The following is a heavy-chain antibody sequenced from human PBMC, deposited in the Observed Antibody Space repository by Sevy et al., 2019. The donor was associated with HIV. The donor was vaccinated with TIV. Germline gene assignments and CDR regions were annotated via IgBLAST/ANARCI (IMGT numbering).Heavy chain of an antibody. CDR3: ARLGLAGTGTYGLDV. CDR2: IYYLGSA. Sequence: SETLSLTCTVSGGSISSSNYYWGWIRQSPGKGLEWIASIYYLGSAYYNPSLRSGFITSVNTSKNQFFLKLSSVTAAETAVYYGARLGLAGTGTYGLDVWGHGTTVTVSS. CDR1: GGSISSSNYY. J-gene: IGHJ6*02. V-gene: IGHV4-39*01. D-gene: IGHD6-13*01.